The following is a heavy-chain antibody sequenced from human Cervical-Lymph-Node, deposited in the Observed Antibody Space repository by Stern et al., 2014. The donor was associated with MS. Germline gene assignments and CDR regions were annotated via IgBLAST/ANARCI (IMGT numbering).Heavy chain of an antibody. J-gene: IGHJ4*02. CDR2: IYYSGST. CDR1: GGSISSGGYY. Sequence: QVQLQESGPGLVKPSQTLSLTCTVSGGSISSGGYYWNWIRQHPGKGLEWIGYIYYSGSTYYSPSLKSRVTISVDTSKNQFSLRLSSVTAADTAVYYCAGAGGSGSYFDRRDPAFDYWGQGTLVTVSS. CDR3: AGAGGSGSYFDRRDPAFDY. D-gene: IGHD1-26*01. V-gene: IGHV4-31*03.